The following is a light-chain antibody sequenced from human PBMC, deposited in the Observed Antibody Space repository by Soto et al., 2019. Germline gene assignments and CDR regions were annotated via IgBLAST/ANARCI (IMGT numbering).Light chain of an antibody. CDR3: QSYDSSLSGSV. CDR2: GNS. V-gene: IGLV1-40*01. J-gene: IGLJ2*01. CDR1: SSNIGAGYD. Sequence: QAVVTQPPSVSGDPGQRVTISCTGSSSNIGAGYDVHWYQQLPGTAPKLLIYGNSNRPSGVPDRFSGSKSGTSASLAITGLQAEDEADYYCQSYDSSLSGSVFGGGTKLTVL.